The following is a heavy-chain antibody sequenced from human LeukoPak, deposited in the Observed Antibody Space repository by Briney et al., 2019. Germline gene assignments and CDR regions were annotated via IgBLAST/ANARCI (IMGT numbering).Heavy chain of an antibody. CDR1: GFTVSSNY. Sequence: GGSLRLSCAASGFTVSSNYTSWVRQAPGKGLEWVSVIYSGGSTYYADSVKGRFTISRDNSKNTLYLQMNSLRAEDTAVYYCASGPLRFLWWLLVDYYYYYMDVWGKGTTVTVSS. CDR2: IYSGGST. J-gene: IGHJ6*03. D-gene: IGHD3-3*01. V-gene: IGHV3-66*02. CDR3: ASGPLRFLWWLLVDYYYYYMDV.